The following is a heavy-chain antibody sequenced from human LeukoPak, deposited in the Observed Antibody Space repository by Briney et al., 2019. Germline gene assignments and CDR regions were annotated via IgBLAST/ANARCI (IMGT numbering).Heavy chain of an antibody. D-gene: IGHD6-6*01. CDR3: ARGIDSSSSRGFFDY. Sequence: PSETLSLTCTVSGGSISSYYWSWIRQPPGKGLEWIGEINHSGSTNYNPSLKSRVTISVDTSKNQFSLKLSSVTAADTAVYYCARGIDSSSSRGFFDYWGQGTLVTVSS. CDR1: GGSISSYY. CDR2: INHSGST. V-gene: IGHV4-34*01. J-gene: IGHJ4*02.